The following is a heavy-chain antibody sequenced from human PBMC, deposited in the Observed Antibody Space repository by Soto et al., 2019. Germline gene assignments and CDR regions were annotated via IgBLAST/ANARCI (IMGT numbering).Heavy chain of an antibody. J-gene: IGHJ5*02. V-gene: IGHV3-33*01. Sequence: LRLSCAASGFTFRNYGMHWVRQAPGKGLEWVAVIWYDGSIKYYADSVKGRFTISRDNSKNTLYLQMNSLRVEDTAMYYCATVRKGSGWYDDHWGQGTQVTVSS. CDR1: GFTFRNYG. CDR2: IWYDGSIK. D-gene: IGHD6-19*01. CDR3: ATVRKGSGWYDDH.